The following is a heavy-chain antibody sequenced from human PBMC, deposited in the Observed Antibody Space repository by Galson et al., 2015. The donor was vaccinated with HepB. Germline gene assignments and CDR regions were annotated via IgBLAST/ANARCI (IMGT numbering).Heavy chain of an antibody. CDR3: ARGLNSGYDLAPYSNNWYAFDY. Sequence: SVKVSCKASGGTFSTYAISWVRQAPGQGLEWMGRIIPILGIANYAQRFQGRVTITADKSTSTAYMELSSLRSEDTAVYYCARGLNSGYDLAPYSNNWYAFDYWGQGTLVTVSS. D-gene: IGHD5-12*01. CDR1: GGTFSTYA. CDR2: IIPILGIA. J-gene: IGHJ4*02. V-gene: IGHV1-69*04.